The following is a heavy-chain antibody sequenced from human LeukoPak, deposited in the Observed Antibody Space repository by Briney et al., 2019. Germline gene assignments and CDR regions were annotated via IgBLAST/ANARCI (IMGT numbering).Heavy chain of an antibody. V-gene: IGHV1-18*01. CDR1: GYTFTSYG. J-gene: IGHJ4*02. D-gene: IGHD3-9*01. Sequence: ASVKVSCKASGYTFTSYGISWVRQAPGQGLEWMGWISAYNGNTNYAQKLQGRVTMTTDTSTSTAYMELRSLRSDDTAVYYCATVWDDWLFCHYWGQGTLVTVSS. CDR2: ISAYNGNT. CDR3: ATVWDDWLFCHY.